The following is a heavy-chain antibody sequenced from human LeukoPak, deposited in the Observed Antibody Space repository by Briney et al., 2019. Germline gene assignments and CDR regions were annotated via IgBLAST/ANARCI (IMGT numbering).Heavy chain of an antibody. CDR2: IYHSGST. CDR1: GGSIGSGDYY. D-gene: IGHD5-18*01. Sequence: SETLSLTCTVSGGSIGSGDYYWSWLRQPPGKGLEWIGYIYHSGSTYYNPSLKSRVTITVDTSKNQFSLKLSSVTAADTAVYYCARDRGYTYGVDYWGQGTLVTVSS. V-gene: IGHV4-30-4*01. J-gene: IGHJ4*02. CDR3: ARDRGYTYGVDY.